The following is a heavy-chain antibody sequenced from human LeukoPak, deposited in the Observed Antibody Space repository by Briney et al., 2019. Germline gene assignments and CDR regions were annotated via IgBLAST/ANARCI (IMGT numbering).Heavy chain of an antibody. J-gene: IGHJ4*02. CDR1: GFTVFTFSSYS. CDR2: IKEDGSEK. Sequence: GGSLRLSCAASGFTVFTFSSYSMNWVRLAPGRGLEWVANIKEDGSEKYYVDSVKGRFTISRDNAKNSLYLQMNSLRAEDTAVYYCARATYSISWLVWGRGTLVTVSS. CDR3: ARATYSISWLV. V-gene: IGHV3-7*01. D-gene: IGHD6-13*01.